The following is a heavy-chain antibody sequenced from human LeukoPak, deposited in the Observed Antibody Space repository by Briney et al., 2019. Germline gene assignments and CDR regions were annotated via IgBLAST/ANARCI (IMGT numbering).Heavy chain of an antibody. CDR2: IKQDGSEK. V-gene: IGHV3-7*01. CDR3: ARVPQRWEDAFDI. CDR1: GGSINSSNYY. Sequence: ETLSLTCTVSGGSINSSNYYWGWIRQPPGKGLEWVANIKQDGSEKYYVDSVKGRFTISSDNAKNSLYLQMNSLRAEDTAVYYCARVPQRWEDAFDIWGQGTMVTVSS. J-gene: IGHJ3*02. D-gene: IGHD5-24*01.